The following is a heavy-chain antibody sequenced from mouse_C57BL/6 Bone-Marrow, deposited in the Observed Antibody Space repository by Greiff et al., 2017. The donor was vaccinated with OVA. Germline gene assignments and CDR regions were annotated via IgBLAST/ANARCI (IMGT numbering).Heavy chain of an antibody. CDR3: ARPSLGNSLGFAY. CDR1: GFTFSSYT. CDR2: ISGGGGNT. Sequence: EVQLVESGGGLVKPGGSLKLSSAASGFTFSSYTMSWVRQTPEKRLEWVATISGGGGNTYYPDSVKGRFTISRDNAKNTLYLQMSSLRSEDTALYYCARPSLGNSLGFAYWGQGTLVTVSA. J-gene: IGHJ3*01. V-gene: IGHV5-9*01. D-gene: IGHD2-1*01.